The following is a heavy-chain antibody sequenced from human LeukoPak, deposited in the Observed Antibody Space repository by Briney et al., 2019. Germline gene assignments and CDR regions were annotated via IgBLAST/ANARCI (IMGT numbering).Heavy chain of an antibody. J-gene: IGHJ4*02. CDR2: IDPNSGCT. V-gene: IGHV1-2*02. CDR1: GYTFSVYW. D-gene: IGHD6-13*01. Sequence: GASVTVSCKASGYTFSVYWIHWVRLVPGQGLEWMGWIDPNSGCTYFAQKFQGRVTMTRDTSISTAYMQLGRLRYDDTAVYYCARDKNGSSSWYSFFDYWGQGTLVTVSS. CDR3: ARDKNGSSSWYSFFDY.